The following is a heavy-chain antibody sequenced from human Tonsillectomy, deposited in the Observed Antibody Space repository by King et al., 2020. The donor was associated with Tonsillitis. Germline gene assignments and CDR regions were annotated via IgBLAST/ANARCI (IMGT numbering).Heavy chain of an antibody. CDR3: ARIAVAGTRGGYHFDY. CDR1: GGSISSYY. D-gene: IGHD6-19*01. CDR2: IYYSGST. V-gene: IGHV4-59*01. Sequence: VQLQESGPGLVKPSETLSLTCTVSGGSISSYYWSWIRQPPGKGLEWIGYIYYSGSTNYNPSLKSRVTISVDTSKNQFSLKLSSVTAADTAVYYCARIAVAGTRGGYHFDYWGQGTLVTVSS. J-gene: IGHJ4*02.